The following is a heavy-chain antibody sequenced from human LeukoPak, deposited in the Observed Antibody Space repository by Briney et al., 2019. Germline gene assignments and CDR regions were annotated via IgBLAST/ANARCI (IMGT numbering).Heavy chain of an antibody. CDR1: GGSINSNY. D-gene: IGHD3-3*01. V-gene: IGHV4-4*07. J-gene: IGHJ4*02. CDR2: IYTSGST. Sequence: SETLSLTCTVSGGSINSNYWSWIRQPAGKGLEWIGRIYTSGSTNYNPSLKSRVTMSVDTSKNQFSLKLSSATAADTAVYYCAREKDFSLWDAAVDYWGQGTLVTVSS. CDR3: AREKDFSLWDAAVDY.